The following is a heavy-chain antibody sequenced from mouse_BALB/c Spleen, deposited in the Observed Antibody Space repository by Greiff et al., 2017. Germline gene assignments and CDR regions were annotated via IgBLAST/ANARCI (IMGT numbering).Heavy chain of an antibody. CDR1: GYTFTDYN. V-gene: IGHV1S29*02. CDR3: ARGDYGDLYAMDY. D-gene: IGHD1-1*01. CDR2: IYPYNGGT. Sequence: EVQLQQSGPELVKPGASVKISCKASGYTFTDYNMHWVKQSQGKSLEWIGYIYPYNGGTGYNQKFKSKATLTVDNSSSTAYMELRSLTSEDSAVYYCARGDYGDLYAMDYWGQGTSVTVSS. J-gene: IGHJ4*01.